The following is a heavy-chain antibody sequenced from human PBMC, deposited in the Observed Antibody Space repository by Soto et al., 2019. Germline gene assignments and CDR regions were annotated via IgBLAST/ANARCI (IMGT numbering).Heavy chain of an antibody. CDR2: INAGNGNT. V-gene: IGHV1-3*01. D-gene: IGHD3-3*01. CDR3: ARWETYYDFWSGPIPAQDYGMDV. J-gene: IGHJ6*02. Sequence: GASVKVSCKASGYTFTSYAMHWVRQAPGQRLEWMGWINAGNGNTKYSQKFQGRVTITRDTSASTAYMELSSLRSEDTAVYYCARWETYYDFWSGPIPAQDYGMDVWGQGTTVTVSS. CDR1: GYTFTSYA.